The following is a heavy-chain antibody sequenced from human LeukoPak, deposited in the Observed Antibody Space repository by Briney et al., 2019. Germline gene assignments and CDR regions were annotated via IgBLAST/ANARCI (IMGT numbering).Heavy chain of an antibody. J-gene: IGHJ6*03. CDR3: AKDPRIQLWFPYYYYMDV. CDR2: ISGSGSST. CDR1: GFTFISYG. Sequence: GGSLRLSCAASGFTFISYGMNWVRQAPGKGVEWVSAISGSGSSTYYADSVKGRFTISRDNSKNTLYLQMNSLRAEDTAVYYCAKDPRIQLWFPYYYYMDVWGKGTTVTVSS. D-gene: IGHD5-18*01. V-gene: IGHV3-23*01.